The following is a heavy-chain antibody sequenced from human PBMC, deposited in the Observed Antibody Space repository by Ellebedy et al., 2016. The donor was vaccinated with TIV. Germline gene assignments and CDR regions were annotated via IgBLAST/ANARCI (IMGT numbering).Heavy chain of an antibody. Sequence: GESLKISCAASGFPFSDHYMHWVRQAPGQGLEWLGLIRNKTKSWSPEYAAPVKGRFTISRDDSKNLLYLQINSLKTEDTAVYYCSRGVGDWGQGTLVTVSS. CDR2: IRNKTKSWSP. J-gene: IGHJ4*02. CDR3: SRGVGD. V-gene: IGHV3-72*01. CDR1: GFPFSDHY.